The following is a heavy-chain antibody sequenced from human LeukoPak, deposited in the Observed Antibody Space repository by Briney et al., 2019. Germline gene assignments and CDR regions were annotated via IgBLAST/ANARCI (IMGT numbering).Heavy chain of an antibody. V-gene: IGHV1-46*01. Sequence: AXVKVSCKASGYTFTSYYMHWVRQAPGQGLEWMGIINPSGGSTSYAQKFQGRVTMTRDTSTSTVYMELSSLRSEDTAVYYCARGGDFWSGYQAANNWFDPWGQGTLVTVSS. CDR3: ARGGDFWSGYQAANNWFDP. D-gene: IGHD3-3*01. CDR1: GYTFTSYY. J-gene: IGHJ5*02. CDR2: INPSGGST.